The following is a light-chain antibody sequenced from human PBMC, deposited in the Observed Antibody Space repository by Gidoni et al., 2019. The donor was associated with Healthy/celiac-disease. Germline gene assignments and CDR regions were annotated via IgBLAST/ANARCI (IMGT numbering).Light chain of an antibody. J-gene: IGKJ1*01. Sequence: EIVFTQSPGTLSLSPGERATLSCRASQSVSSSYLAWYQQKPGQAPRLLFYGASSRAPGIPDRFSGSGSGTDFTLTISRLEPEDFAVYYCQQYGSSPRTFGQGTKVEIK. V-gene: IGKV3-20*01. CDR3: QQYGSSPRT. CDR2: GAS. CDR1: QSVSSSY.